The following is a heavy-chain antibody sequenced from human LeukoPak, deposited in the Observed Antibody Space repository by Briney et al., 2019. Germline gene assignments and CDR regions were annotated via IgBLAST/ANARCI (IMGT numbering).Heavy chain of an antibody. CDR3: ARAPAAMPIVFSLEFDP. D-gene: IGHD2-2*01. CDR2: IIPIFGTA. J-gene: IGHJ5*02. CDR1: GGTFSSYA. Sequence: GSSVKVSFKSTGGTFSSYAISWVRQAPGQGLEWMGGIIPIFGTANYAQKLQGRVILTPDESTSTAYIEQRSLRPEDTAVYYCARAPAAMPIVFSLEFDPWGQGTLVTVSS. V-gene: IGHV1-69*01.